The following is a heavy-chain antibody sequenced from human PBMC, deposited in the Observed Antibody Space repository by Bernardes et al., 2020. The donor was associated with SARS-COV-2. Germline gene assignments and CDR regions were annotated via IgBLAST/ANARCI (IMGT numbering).Heavy chain of an antibody. V-gene: IGHV3-74*01. CDR3: ARDLRPEYSSGWSSFVLDY. D-gene: IGHD6-19*01. CDR2: IDSDGYST. Sequence: GGSLRLSCAASGFTFSSSWMHWVRQAPGKGLVWVSRIDSDGYSTRYADSVKGRFTISRDNAKNTLYLQMNRLRAEDTAVYYCARDLRPEYSSGWSSFVLDYWGQGTMVTVSS. CDR1: GFTFSSSW. J-gene: IGHJ4*02.